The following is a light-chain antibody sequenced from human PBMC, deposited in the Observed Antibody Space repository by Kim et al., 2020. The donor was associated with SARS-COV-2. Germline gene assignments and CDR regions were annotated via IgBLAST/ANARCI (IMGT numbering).Light chain of an antibody. CDR2: GAS. Sequence: EIVLTQSPGTLSLSPGERATLSCRASQSVSSNYLAWYQQKPGQAPRLLIHGASSRATGIPDRFSGSGSGTDFTLTIGRLEPEDFAVYYCQQYGRTPPISFGQGTRLEIK. CDR1: QSVSSNY. V-gene: IGKV3-20*01. J-gene: IGKJ5*01. CDR3: QQYGRTPPIS.